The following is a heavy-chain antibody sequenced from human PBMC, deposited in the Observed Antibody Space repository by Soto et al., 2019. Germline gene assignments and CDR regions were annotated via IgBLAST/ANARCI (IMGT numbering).Heavy chain of an antibody. CDR2: VTGNGGRT. Sequence: GGSLRLSCAASGFTFSSYAMTWVRQAPGQGLEWVSAVTGNGGRTYYAASVEGRFIVSRGNSKNTLYLQLNSLRAEDTAVYYCAKDSRSCSTSSCYAPADFDYWGQGTLVTVSS. D-gene: IGHD2-2*01. CDR1: GFTFSSYA. J-gene: IGHJ4*01. V-gene: IGHV3-23*01. CDR3: AKDSRSCSTSSCYAPADFDY.